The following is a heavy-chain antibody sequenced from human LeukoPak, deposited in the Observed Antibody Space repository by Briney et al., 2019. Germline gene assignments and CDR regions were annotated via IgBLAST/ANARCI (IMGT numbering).Heavy chain of an antibody. Sequence: GGSLRLSCAASGFTFSSYGMHWVRQAPGKGLEWVAVIWYDGSNKYYADSVKGRFTISRDNSKNTLYLQMNSLRAEDTAVYYCARDPTNHLTGYNYFDYWGQGTLVTVSS. J-gene: IGHJ4*02. CDR2: IWYDGSNK. D-gene: IGHD3-9*01. CDR3: ARDPTNHLTGYNYFDY. CDR1: GFTFSSYG. V-gene: IGHV3-33*08.